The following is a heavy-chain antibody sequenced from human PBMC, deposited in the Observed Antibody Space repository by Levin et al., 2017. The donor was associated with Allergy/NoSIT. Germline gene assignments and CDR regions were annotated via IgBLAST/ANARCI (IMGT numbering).Heavy chain of an antibody. CDR2: ISAYNGNT. V-gene: IGHV1-18*01. Sequence: ASVKVSCKASGYTFTSYGISWVRQAPGQGLEWMGWISAYNGNTNYAQKLQGRVTMTTDTSTSTAYMELRSLRSDDTAVYYCARWVEEMASYYDYGMDVWGQGTTVTVSS. CDR1: GYTFTSYG. D-gene: IGHD5-24*01. CDR3: ARWVEEMASYYDYGMDV. J-gene: IGHJ6*02.